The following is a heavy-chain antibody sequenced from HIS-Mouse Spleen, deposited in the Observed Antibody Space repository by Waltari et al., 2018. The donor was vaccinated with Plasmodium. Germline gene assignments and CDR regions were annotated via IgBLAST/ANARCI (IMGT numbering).Heavy chain of an antibody. Sequence: EVQLVESGGGLVQPGGSLRLSCAASGFTFSSYWMSWVRQAPGKGLEWVANIKQDGSEKYYVDSVKGRFTISRDNAKNSLYLQMNSLRAEDTAVYYCARDRLTWYSSSWYDYWGQGTLVTVSS. CDR3: ARDRLTWYSSSWYDY. J-gene: IGHJ4*02. CDR2: IKQDGSEK. V-gene: IGHV3-7*01. D-gene: IGHD6-13*01. CDR1: GFTFSSYW.